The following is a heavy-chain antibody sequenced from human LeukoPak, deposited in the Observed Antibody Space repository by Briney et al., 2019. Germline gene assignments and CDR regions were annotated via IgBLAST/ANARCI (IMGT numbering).Heavy chain of an antibody. CDR2: ISAYNGNT. D-gene: IGHD3-22*01. CDR1: GYTFTSYG. CDR3: ASYPYYYDSSGYYALGY. V-gene: IGHV1-18*01. Sequence: GASVKVFCKASGYTFTSYGIIWVRQAPGQGLEWMGWISAYNGNTNYAQKLQGRVTMTTDTSTSTAYMELRSLRSDDTAVYYCASYPYYYDSSGYYALGYWGEGTLVTVSS. J-gene: IGHJ4*02.